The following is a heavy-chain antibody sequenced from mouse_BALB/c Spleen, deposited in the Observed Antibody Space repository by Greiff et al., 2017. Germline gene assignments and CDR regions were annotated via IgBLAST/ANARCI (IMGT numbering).Heavy chain of an antibody. J-gene: IGHJ3*01. V-gene: IGHV1-5*01. CDR1: GYSFTSYW. Sequence: EVQLQQSGTVLARPGASVKMSCKASGYSFTSYWMHWVKQRPGQGLEWIGAIYPGNSDTSYNQKFKGKAKLTAVTSASTAYMELSSLTNEDSAVYYCTSGGYDGRSFAYWGQGTLVTVSA. CDR2: IYPGNSDT. D-gene: IGHD2-14*01. CDR3: TSGGYDGRSFAY.